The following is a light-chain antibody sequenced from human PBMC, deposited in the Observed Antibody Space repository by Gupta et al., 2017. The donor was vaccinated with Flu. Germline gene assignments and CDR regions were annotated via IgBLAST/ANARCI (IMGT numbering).Light chain of an antibody. CDR1: ALTKQY. V-gene: IGLV3-25*03. J-gene: IGLJ3*02. CDR2: KES. CDR3: QSADSSGTAWV. Sequence: ARSTCSGDALTKQYAYWYQQKPGQAPVLMIYKESERPSEIPERFSGSSSGTTVTLTISGVQAEDEADYYCQSADSSGTAWVFGGGTKLTVL.